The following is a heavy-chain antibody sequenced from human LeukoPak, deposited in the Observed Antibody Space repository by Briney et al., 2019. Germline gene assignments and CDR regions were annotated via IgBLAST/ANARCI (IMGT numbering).Heavy chain of an antibody. J-gene: IGHJ4*02. CDR2: IYTSGST. D-gene: IGHD2-21*01. CDR1: GGSLSSGSYY. Sequence: PSQTLSLTCTVSGGSLSSGSYYWSWIRQPAGKGLEWIGRIYTSGSTNYNPSLKSRVTISVDTSKNQFSLKLSSVTAADTAVYYCARATCGGDCYELAPFDFWGQGTLVTVSS. CDR3: ARATCGGDCYELAPFDF. V-gene: IGHV4-61*02.